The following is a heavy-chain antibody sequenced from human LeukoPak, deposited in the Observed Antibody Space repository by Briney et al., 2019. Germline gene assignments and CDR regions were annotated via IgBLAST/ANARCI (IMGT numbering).Heavy chain of an antibody. CDR2: IIPIFGTA. CDR1: GGTFSIYA. D-gene: IGHD3-3*01. CDR3: ARFGMEWLLYRTYYYYYGMDV. V-gene: IGHV1-69*13. J-gene: IGHJ6*02. Sequence: ASVKVSCKASGGTFSIYALSWVRQAPGQGLEWMGGIIPIFGTANYAQKFQGRVTITADESTSTAYMELSSLRSEDTAVYYCARFGMEWLLYRTYYYYYGMDVWGQGTTVTVSS.